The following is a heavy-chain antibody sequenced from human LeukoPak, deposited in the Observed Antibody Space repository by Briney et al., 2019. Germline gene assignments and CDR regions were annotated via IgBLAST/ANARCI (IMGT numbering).Heavy chain of an antibody. J-gene: IGHJ6*03. CDR2: VDPEDGET. CDR1: GYTFTDYY. CDR3: ARVNHSPLGDYSNLNRGYYYMDV. D-gene: IGHD4-11*01. Sequence: GASVKVSCKASGYTFTDYYMHWVQQAPGKGLEWMGLVDPEDGETIYAEKFQGRVTITADTSTDTAYMELSSLRSEDTAVYYCARVNHSPLGDYSNLNRGYYYMDVWGKGTTVTVSS. V-gene: IGHV1-69-2*01.